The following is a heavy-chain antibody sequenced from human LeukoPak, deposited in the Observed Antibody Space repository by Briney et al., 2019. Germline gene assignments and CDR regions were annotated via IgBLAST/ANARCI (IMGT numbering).Heavy chain of an antibody. CDR1: EFTFSNYA. J-gene: IGHJ4*02. CDR2: ISYDGNTI. CDR3: IRVPPRTVSYAF. Sequence: GRSLRLSCAASEFTFSNYALHWVRQAPGKGLQWVAVISYDGNTIHYADSVKGRFIIARDTSTNILYLQMNSLRSEDTAIYYCIRVPPRTVSYAFWGQGTLVTVSS. D-gene: IGHD1-26*01. V-gene: IGHV3-30-3*01.